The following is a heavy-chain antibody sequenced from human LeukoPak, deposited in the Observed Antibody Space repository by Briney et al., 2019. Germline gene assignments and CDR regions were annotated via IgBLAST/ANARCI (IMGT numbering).Heavy chain of an antibody. D-gene: IGHD4-23*01. J-gene: IGHJ3*02. V-gene: IGHV3-30-3*01. CDR2: ISYDGSNK. Sequence: GGSLRLSCAASGFTFSSYAMHWVRQAPGKGLEWVAVISYDGSNKYYADSVKGQFTISRDNSKNTLYLQMNSLRAEDTAVYYCATYGGNQQDDAFDIWGQGTMVTVSS. CDR1: GFTFSSYA. CDR3: ATYGGNQQDDAFDI.